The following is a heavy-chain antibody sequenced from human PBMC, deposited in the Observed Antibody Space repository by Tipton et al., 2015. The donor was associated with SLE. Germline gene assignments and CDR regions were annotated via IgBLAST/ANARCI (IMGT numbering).Heavy chain of an antibody. CDR1: GGSISSSNYY. J-gene: IGHJ4*02. CDR2: ISSSGGTI. CDR3: ATDYYDSSGYPTFFDY. Sequence: LSLTCTVSGGSISSSNYYWGWVRQAPGKGLEWVSYISSSGGTIYYADSVKGRFTISRDNGKNSLYLQMNSLRAEDTAVYYCATDYYDSSGYPTFFDYWGQGTLVTVSS. D-gene: IGHD3-22*01. V-gene: IGHV3-11*04.